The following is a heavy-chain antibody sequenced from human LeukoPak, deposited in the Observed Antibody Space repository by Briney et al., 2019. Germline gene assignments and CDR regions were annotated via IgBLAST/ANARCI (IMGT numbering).Heavy chain of an antibody. Sequence: GESLKISCKGSGYSFTSYWLGWVRQMPGKGLEWMGIIYPGDSDTRYMPPFQGQVTISADKSTSTAYLQWSSLKASDTAMYYCARAPDSDSGYDYFDYWGQGTLVTVSS. CDR3: ARAPDSDSGYDYFDY. V-gene: IGHV5-51*01. D-gene: IGHD5-12*01. CDR2: IYPGDSDT. CDR1: GYSFTSYW. J-gene: IGHJ4*02.